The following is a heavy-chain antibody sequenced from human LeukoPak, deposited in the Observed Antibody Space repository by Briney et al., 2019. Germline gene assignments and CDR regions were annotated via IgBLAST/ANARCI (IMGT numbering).Heavy chain of an antibody. Sequence: SETLSLTCAVYGGSFSGYYWSWVRQPAGKGLEWIGEINHSGSTNYNPSLKSRVTISVDTSKNQFSLKLSSVTAADTAVYYCATWLIWGQGTMVTVSS. CDR1: GGSFSGYY. CDR2: INHSGST. J-gene: IGHJ3*02. D-gene: IGHD5-12*01. V-gene: IGHV4-34*01. CDR3: ATWLI.